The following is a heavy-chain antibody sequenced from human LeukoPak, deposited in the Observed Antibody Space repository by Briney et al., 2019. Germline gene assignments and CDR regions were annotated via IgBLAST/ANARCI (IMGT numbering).Heavy chain of an antibody. V-gene: IGHV4-30-4*01. Sequence: PSQTLSLTCTVSGGSISSGDYYWSWIRQPPGKGLEWIGCIYYSGSTYYNPSLKSRVTISVDTSKNQFSLKLSSVTAADTAVYYCAREPSGWYPFDYWGQGTLVTVSS. J-gene: IGHJ4*02. CDR3: AREPSGWYPFDY. CDR1: GGSISSGDYY. D-gene: IGHD6-19*01. CDR2: IYYSGST.